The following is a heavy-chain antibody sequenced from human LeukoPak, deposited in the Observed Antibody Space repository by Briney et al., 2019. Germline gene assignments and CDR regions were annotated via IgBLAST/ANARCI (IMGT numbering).Heavy chain of an antibody. V-gene: IGHV3-9*01. CDR3: AKDKAPLYSGYDWDLDF. Sequence: SLRLSCAASGFTFHQYAIHWVRQVPGKGLEWVSGISWNSGSIGYADSVKGRFTISRDSAKISVYLQMNSLRPEDTALYYCAKDKAPLYSGYDWDLDFWGQGTLVTVSS. D-gene: IGHD5-12*01. J-gene: IGHJ4*02. CDR2: ISWNSGSI. CDR1: GFTFHQYA.